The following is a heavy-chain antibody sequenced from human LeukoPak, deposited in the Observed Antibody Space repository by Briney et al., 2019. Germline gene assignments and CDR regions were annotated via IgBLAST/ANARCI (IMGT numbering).Heavy chain of an antibody. CDR2: VITSGNYI. J-gene: IGHJ4*02. D-gene: IGHD5-12*01. CDR1: GFTFSAYS. Sequence: GGSLRLSCAASGFTFSAYSMNWVRQAPGKGLEWVSSVITSGNYIYYADSVKGRFTISRDNAKNSLFLQMNSLRAEDTAVHYCARQYNGYDYWGQGTLVTVSS. V-gene: IGHV3-21*01. CDR3: ARQYNGYDY.